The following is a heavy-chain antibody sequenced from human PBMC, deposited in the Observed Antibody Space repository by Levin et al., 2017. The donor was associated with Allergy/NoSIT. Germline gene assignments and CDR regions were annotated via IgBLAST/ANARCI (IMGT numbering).Heavy chain of an antibody. J-gene: IGHJ3*02. D-gene: IGHD3-10*01. CDR2: VSPHNGNK. CDR1: GYTFRKFG. CDR3: ATHKWEFFEEYAFDM. V-gene: IGHV1-18*01. Sequence: VASVKVSCKTSGYTFRKFGISWVRQAPGQGLEWLGWVSPHNGNKNYAEKFQGRVTMTTDEATTTAYMDLRSLRFEDTAVYYCATHKWEFFEEYAFDMWGQGTMVRVSS.